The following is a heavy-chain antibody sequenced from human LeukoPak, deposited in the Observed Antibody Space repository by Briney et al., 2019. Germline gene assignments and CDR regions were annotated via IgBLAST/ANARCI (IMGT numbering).Heavy chain of an antibody. CDR2: INDSGST. J-gene: IGHJ4*02. D-gene: IGHD3-22*01. Sequence: SETLSLTCAVYGGSFSGYYWSWIRQPPGKGLEWIGEINDSGSTSCSPSLKSRVSISVDTSKNQFSLKLSSVTAAETAVYYCARVIDYDISGYYLGYWGQGNRVTVSS. CDR1: GGSFSGYY. CDR3: ARVIDYDISGYYLGY. V-gene: IGHV4-34*01.